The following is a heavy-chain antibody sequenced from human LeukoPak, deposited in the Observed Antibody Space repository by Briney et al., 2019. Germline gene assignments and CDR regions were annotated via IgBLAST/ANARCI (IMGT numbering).Heavy chain of an antibody. CDR2: IIHSGTT. J-gene: IGHJ6*03. CDR3: AKSIASPGTNSCYYMDV. V-gene: IGHV4-38-2*02. CDR1: GYSISSGYY. D-gene: IGHD6-13*01. Sequence: PSETLSLTCTVSGYSISSGYYWGWIRQPPGKGLEWIGSIIHSGTTYYNPSLKSRVTISLDTSKNQFSLRLSSVTAADTAVYFCAKSIASPGTNSCYYMDVWGTGTTVTVSS.